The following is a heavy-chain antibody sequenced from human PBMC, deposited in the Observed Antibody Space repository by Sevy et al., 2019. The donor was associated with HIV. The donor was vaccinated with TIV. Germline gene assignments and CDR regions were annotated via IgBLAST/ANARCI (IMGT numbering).Heavy chain of an antibody. J-gene: IGHJ4*02. Sequence: GGSLRLSCAASGFTFSSYWMSWVRQAPGKGLEWVANIKQDGSEKYYVDSVKGRFTISRDNAKNSLYLQMNSLRAEDTAVYYCARTYDSWSGYYGYYFDYWGQGTLVTVSS. CDR1: GFTFSSYW. D-gene: IGHD3-3*01. CDR3: ARTYDSWSGYYGYYFDY. CDR2: IKQDGSEK. V-gene: IGHV3-7*03.